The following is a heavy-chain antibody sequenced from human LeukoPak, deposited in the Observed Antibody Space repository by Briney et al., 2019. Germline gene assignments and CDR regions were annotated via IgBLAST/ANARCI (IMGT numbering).Heavy chain of an antibody. CDR2: ISGSGGST. D-gene: IGHD6-13*01. CDR1: GFTFSSYA. J-gene: IGHJ4*02. Sequence: TGGSLRLSCAASGFTFSSYAMSWVRQAPGKGLEWVSTISGSGGSTYYADSVKGRFTISRDNSKNTLYLQMNSLRAEDTAVYYCAKGSSSWYQGDFFNCWGQGTLVTVSS. V-gene: IGHV3-23*01. CDR3: AKGSSSWYQGDFFNC.